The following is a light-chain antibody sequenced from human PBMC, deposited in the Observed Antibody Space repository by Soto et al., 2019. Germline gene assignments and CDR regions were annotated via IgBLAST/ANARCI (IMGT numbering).Light chain of an antibody. J-gene: IGLJ1*01. CDR2: EVS. V-gene: IGLV2-23*02. CDR1: SSDVGSYNL. CDR3: CSYAGSYV. Sequence: QLVLTQPASVSGSPGQSITISCTGTSSDVGSYNLVSWYQQHPGKAPKLMIYEVSKRPSGVSNRFSGSKSGNTASLTISGLQAEDEADYYCCSYAGSYVFGTGTKVTVL.